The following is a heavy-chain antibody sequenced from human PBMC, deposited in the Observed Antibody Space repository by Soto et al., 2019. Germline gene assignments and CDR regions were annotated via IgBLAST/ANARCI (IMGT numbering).Heavy chain of an antibody. CDR1: GGSISSYY. Sequence: PSETLSLTCTVSGGSISSYYWSWIRQPPGKGLEWIGYFYYSGSTNYNPSLKSRVTISVDTSKNQFSLKLSSVTAADTAVYYCARHMGDCSGGSCYSNYLDYWGKGTLVTVSS. J-gene: IGHJ4*02. CDR2: FYYSGST. V-gene: IGHV4-59*08. CDR3: ARHMGDCSGGSCYSNYLDY. D-gene: IGHD2-15*01.